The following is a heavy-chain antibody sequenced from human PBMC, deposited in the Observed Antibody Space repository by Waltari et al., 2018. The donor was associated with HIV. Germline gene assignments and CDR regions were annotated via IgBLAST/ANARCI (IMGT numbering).Heavy chain of an antibody. Sequence: EVQLVESGGGLVQPGGSLRLSCAASGFTFSSYWMHWVRQAPGKGLVWVSRINCDGSSTNYADSVKGRFTISRDNAKNTVYLQMNSLRAEDTALYYCASLYNYVWGSPPPFDYWGQGTLVTVSS. D-gene: IGHD3-16*01. CDR3: ASLYNYVWGSPPPFDY. CDR1: GFTFSSYW. J-gene: IGHJ4*02. CDR2: INCDGSST. V-gene: IGHV3-74*01.